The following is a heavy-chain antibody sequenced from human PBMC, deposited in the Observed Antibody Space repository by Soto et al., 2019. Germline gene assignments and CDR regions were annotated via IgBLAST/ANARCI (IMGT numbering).Heavy chain of an antibody. CDR2: IYYSGST. Sequence: QVQLQESGPGLVKPSQTLSLTCTVSGGSISNGDHYWSWIRQPPGKGLEWIGFIYYSGSTYYNPSLKSRVTISIDTSKNQFSRKLSSVTAADTAVYFCDRTSRYCSGGRCFDNWGQGTLVTVSS. CDR1: GGSISNGDHY. D-gene: IGHD2-15*01. J-gene: IGHJ4*02. CDR3: DRTSRYCSGGRCFDN. V-gene: IGHV4-30-4*01.